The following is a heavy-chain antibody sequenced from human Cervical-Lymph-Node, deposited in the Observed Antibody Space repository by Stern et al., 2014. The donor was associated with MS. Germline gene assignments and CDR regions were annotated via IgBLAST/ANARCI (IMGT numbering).Heavy chain of an antibody. CDR3: ARGVMVAATYAYDI. J-gene: IGHJ3*02. V-gene: IGHV3-74*02. CDR2: INSDESST. D-gene: IGHD2-15*01. CDR1: GFTFSTYW. Sequence: EVQLVESGGGLVQPGGSLRLSCAASGFTFSTYWMHWVRQAPVKGLGWVSRINSDESSTTYADSVKGRFSISRDNDKNTLYLQMNSLRAEDTAVYYCARGVMVAATYAYDIWGQGTMVTISS.